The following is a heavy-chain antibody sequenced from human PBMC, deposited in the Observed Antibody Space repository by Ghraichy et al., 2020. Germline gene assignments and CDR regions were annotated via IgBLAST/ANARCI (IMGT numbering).Heavy chain of an antibody. CDR3: ARDTSEWSHSFEN. J-gene: IGHJ4*02. Sequence: GGSLRLSCAASGFTFNSYGMHWVRQAPGKGLEWVAAVSKEGRNEYYADSVKGRFTISRDNSRNILYLQMNSLRVEDTAVYYCARDTSEWSHSFENWGQGTLVTVSS. V-gene: IGHV3-30*03. CDR1: GFTFNSYG. D-gene: IGHD3-3*01. CDR2: VSKEGRNE.